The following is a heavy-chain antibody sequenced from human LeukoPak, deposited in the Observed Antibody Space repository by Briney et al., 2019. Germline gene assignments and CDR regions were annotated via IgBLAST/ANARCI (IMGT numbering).Heavy chain of an antibody. CDR3: ARGCSSTSCYTAPLYNWFDP. CDR2: IIPIFGTA. V-gene: IGHV1-69*13. Sequence: SVRVSCKASGGTFSSYAISWVRQAPGQGLEWMGGIIPIFGTANYARKFQGRVTITADESTSTAYMELSSLGSEDTAVYYCARGCSSTSCYTAPLYNWFDPWGQGTLVTVSS. D-gene: IGHD2-2*02. CDR1: GGTFSSYA. J-gene: IGHJ5*02.